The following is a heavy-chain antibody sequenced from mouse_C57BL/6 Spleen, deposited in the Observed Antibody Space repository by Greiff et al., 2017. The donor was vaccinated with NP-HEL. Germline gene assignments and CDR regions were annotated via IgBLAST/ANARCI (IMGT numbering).Heavy chain of an antibody. Sequence: EVQLQESGPGLVKPSQSLSLTCSVTGYSITSGYYWNWIRQFPGNKLEWMGYISYDGSNNYNPSLKNRISITRDTSKNQFFLKLNSVTTEDTATYYCASEKRIYYDYDAWFAYWGQGTLVTVSA. V-gene: IGHV3-6*01. J-gene: IGHJ3*01. CDR1: GYSITSGYY. CDR2: ISYDGSN. CDR3: ASEKRIYYDYDAWFAY. D-gene: IGHD2-4*01.